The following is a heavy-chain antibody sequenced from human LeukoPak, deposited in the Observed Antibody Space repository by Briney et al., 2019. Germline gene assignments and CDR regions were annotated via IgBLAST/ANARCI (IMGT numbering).Heavy chain of an antibody. CDR1: GGSISSSSYY. V-gene: IGHV4-39*01. D-gene: IGHD6-19*01. CDR2: IYYSGST. Sequence: PSETLSLTCTVSGGSISSSSYYWGWIRQPPGKGLEWIGSIYYSGSTYYNPSLKSRVTISVDTSKNQFSLKLSSVTAADTAVYYCARGPLNPELIIAVPEYYIDYWGQGTLVTVSS. J-gene: IGHJ4*02. CDR3: ARGPLNPELIIAVPEYYIDY.